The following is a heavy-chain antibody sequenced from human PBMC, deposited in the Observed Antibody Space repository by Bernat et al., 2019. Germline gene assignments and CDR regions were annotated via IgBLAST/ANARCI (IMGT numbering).Heavy chain of an antibody. CDR2: ISYDGSNK. CDR1: GFTFSSYG. CDR3: AKDIDPRYYYDSSGYSAGSGAFDI. Sequence: QVQLVESGGGVVQPGRSLRLSCAASGFTFSSYGMHWVRQAPGKGLEWVAVISYDGSNKYYADSVKGRFTISRDNSKNTLYLQMNSLRAEDTAVYYCAKDIDPRYYYDSSGYSAGSGAFDIWGQGTMVTVSS. J-gene: IGHJ3*02. V-gene: IGHV3-30*18. D-gene: IGHD3-22*01.